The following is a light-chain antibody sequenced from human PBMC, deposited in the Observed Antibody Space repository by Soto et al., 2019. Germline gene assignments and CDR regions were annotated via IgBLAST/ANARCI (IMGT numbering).Light chain of an antibody. CDR3: QSFDTTLGV. J-gene: IGLJ1*01. Sequence: QSVLTQPPSVSGAPGQRVTISCTGSSSNIGAGYDVHWYQQLPGTAPKLLIYGNSNRPSGVPDRFSGSKSGTSASLAITGLQAGNEANNCSQSFDTTLGVFGPGPKFTFL. CDR1: SSNIGAGYD. V-gene: IGLV1-40*01. CDR2: GNS.